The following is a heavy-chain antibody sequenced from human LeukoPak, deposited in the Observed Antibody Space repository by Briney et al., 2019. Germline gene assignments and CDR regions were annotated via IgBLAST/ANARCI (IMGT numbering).Heavy chain of an antibody. CDR2: INRDGSST. CDR1: GFIFSSYS. CDR3: ARGGGYSYGSFDY. V-gene: IGHV3-74*01. Sequence: GGSLRLSCAASGFIFSSYSMNWVRQAPGKGLVWVSRINRDGSSTSYADSVKGRFTISRDNAKNTLYLQMNSLRAEDTAVYYCARGGGYSYGSFDYWGQGTLVTVSS. J-gene: IGHJ4*02. D-gene: IGHD5-18*01.